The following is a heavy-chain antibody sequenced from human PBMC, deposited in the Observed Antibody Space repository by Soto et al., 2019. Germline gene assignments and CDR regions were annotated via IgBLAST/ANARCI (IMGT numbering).Heavy chain of an antibody. D-gene: IGHD5-12*01. CDR2: ITNNGDTT. J-gene: IGHJ3*01. CDR1: GFTFSIYA. Sequence: EKQLVESGGALAQPGGSLRLSCVGSGFTFSIYALTWVRQAPGKGLEWVSLITNNGDTTFFGDSVKGRFSISRDNSKNTLYLQLENLRAEDTAVYYCAMSAGYGGAFDVWGQGTMVVVSS. V-gene: IGHV3-23*04. CDR3: AMSAGYGGAFDV.